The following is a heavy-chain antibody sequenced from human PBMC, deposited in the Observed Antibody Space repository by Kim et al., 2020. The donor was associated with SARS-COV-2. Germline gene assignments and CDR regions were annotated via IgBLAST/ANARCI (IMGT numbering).Heavy chain of an antibody. Sequence: SETLSLTCAVYGGSFSGYYWSWIRQPPGKGLEWIGEINHSGSTNYNPSLKSRVTISVDTSKNQFSLKLSSVTAADTAVYYCASIGRGYFDLWGRGTLVTVSS. CDR2: INHSGST. CDR3: ASIGRGYFDL. V-gene: IGHV4-34*01. J-gene: IGHJ2*01. CDR1: GGSFSGYY. D-gene: IGHD2-15*01.